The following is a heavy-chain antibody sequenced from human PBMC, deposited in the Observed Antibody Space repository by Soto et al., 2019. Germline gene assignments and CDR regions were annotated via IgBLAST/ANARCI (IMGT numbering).Heavy chain of an antibody. CDR2: INPNSGGT. CDR1: GYTFTGYY. Sequence: ASVKVSCKASGYTFTGYYMHWVRQAPGQGLEWMGWINPNSGGTNYAQKFQGRVTMTRDTSISTAYMELSRLRSDDTAVYYCARDLRAVAGTGSGMDVWGQGTTVTVSS. J-gene: IGHJ6*02. CDR3: ARDLRAVAGTGSGMDV. D-gene: IGHD6-19*01. V-gene: IGHV1-2*02.